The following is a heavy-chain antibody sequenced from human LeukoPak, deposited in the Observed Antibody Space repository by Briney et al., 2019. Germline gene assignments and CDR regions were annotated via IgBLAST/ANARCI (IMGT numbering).Heavy chain of an antibody. Sequence: GGSLRLSCAASGFTFSSYGMHWVRQAPGKGLEWVAVIWYDGSNKYYADSVKGRFTISRDNSKNTLYLQMNSLRAEDTAVYHCARDNSVADYFDYWGQGTLVTVSS. V-gene: IGHV3-33*01. J-gene: IGHJ4*02. CDR3: ARDNSVADYFDY. D-gene: IGHD6-19*01. CDR1: GFTFSSYG. CDR2: IWYDGSNK.